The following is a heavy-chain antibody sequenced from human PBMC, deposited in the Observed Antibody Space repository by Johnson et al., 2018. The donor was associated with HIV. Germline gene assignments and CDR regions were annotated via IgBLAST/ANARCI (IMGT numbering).Heavy chain of an antibody. D-gene: IGHD3-22*01. V-gene: IGHV3-11*01. CDR2: ISSSGSTK. CDR3: AKVVGSYYYDSSGEAFDI. J-gene: IGHJ3*02. Sequence: QVQLVESGGGLVKPGGSPRLSCAASGFTFSDHYMSWIRQAPGKGLEWVSYISSSGSTKYYTDSLKGRLTISRDNAKNSLYLQMNSLRAEDTALYYCAKVVGSYYYDSSGEAFDIWGQGTMVTVSS. CDR1: GFTFSDHY.